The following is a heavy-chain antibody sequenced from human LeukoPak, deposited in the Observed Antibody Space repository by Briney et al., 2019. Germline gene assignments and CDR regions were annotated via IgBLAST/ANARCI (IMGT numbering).Heavy chain of an antibody. D-gene: IGHD2-15*01. CDR1: GGSISSSSYY. V-gene: IGHV4-39*01. CDR2: IYYSGST. CDR3: ARHPPSYCSGGSCYSGWFDP. J-gene: IGHJ5*02. Sequence: SETLSLTCTVSGGSISSSSYYWGWIRQPPGKGLEWIGSIYYSGSTYYNPSLKSRVTISVDTSKNQFSLKLSSVTAADTAVYYCARHPPSYCSGGSCYSGWFDPWGQGTLVTVSS.